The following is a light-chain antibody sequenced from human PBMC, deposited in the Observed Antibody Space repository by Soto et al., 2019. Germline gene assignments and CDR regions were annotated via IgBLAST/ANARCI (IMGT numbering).Light chain of an antibody. CDR2: GSS. CDR1: QSLNSFY. V-gene: IGKV3-20*01. CDR3: QQYDISPRT. Sequence: EIVLTQSPGTLSLSPEERATLSCRASQSLNSFYLAWYQQKPGQAPRLLIYGSSNRATGIPDRFSGSGSGTDFTLTISRLDTEDFAVYYCQQYDISPRTFGQGTKVDI. J-gene: IGKJ1*01.